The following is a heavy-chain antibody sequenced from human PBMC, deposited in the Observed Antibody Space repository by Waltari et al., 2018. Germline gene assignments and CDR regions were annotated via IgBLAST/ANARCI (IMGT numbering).Heavy chain of an antibody. Sequence: QVQLVQSGAEGKKPGSSVKVSCKASGGNVSSYAIRRVRQAPGQGLEWMGGIIPIFGTANYAQKFQGRVTITADESTSTAYMELSSLRSEDTAVYYCATNNYGKYYYGMDVWGQGTTVTVSS. CDR3: ATNNYGKYYYGMDV. CDR1: GGNVSSYA. V-gene: IGHV1-69*13. CDR2: IIPIFGTA. J-gene: IGHJ6*02. D-gene: IGHD4-17*01.